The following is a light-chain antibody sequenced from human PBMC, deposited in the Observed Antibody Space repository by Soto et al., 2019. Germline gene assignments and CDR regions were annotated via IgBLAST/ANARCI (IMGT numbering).Light chain of an antibody. J-gene: IGLJ2*01. CDR3: QSYDSGVSASV. CDR2: SDV. V-gene: IGLV1-40*01. CDR1: SSNIGAGFD. Sequence: QSVLTQPPSVSGAPGQRVSISCSGSSSNIGAGFDVHWYQQFPGAAPKLLIYSDVNRPSGVPYRFSASKSGTSVSLTITGLQTEDEAHYYCQSYDSGVSASVFGGGTKLTVL.